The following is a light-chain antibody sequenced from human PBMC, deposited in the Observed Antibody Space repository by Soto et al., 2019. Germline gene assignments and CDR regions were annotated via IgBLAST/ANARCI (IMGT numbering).Light chain of an antibody. CDR3: SSYTSSSTYV. V-gene: IGLV2-14*01. CDR1: SSDVGGHIF. CDR2: EVS. Sequence: QSALTQPASVSASPGQSFTISCTGTSSDVGGHIFVAWYQQHPDKAPKIILYEVSNRPPGVSNRFSGSKSGNTAFLTISGLQAEDEADYYCSSYTSSSTYVFGTGTKVTVL. J-gene: IGLJ1*01.